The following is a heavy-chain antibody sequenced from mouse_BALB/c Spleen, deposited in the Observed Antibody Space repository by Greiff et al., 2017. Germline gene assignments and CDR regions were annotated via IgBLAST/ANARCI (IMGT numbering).Heavy chain of an antibody. CDR1: GYTFTSYT. Sequence: VQLVESAAELARPGASVKMSCKASGYTFTSYTMHWVKQRPGQGLEWIGYINPSSGYTEYNQKFKDKTTLTADKSSSTAYMQLSSLTSEDSAVYYCARLRLYAMDYWGQGTSVTVSS. V-gene: IGHV1-4*02. J-gene: IGHJ4*01. CDR3: ARLRLYAMDY. CDR2: INPSSGYT. D-gene: IGHD2-12*01.